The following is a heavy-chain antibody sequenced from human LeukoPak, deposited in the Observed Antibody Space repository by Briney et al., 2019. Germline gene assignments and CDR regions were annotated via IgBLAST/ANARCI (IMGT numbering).Heavy chain of an antibody. D-gene: IGHD4-11*01. V-gene: IGHV3-30-3*02. CDR3: AEVRSGSSNWALRIFDN. J-gene: IGHJ4*02. Sequence: PGKSLRLSCAASGFSFSNYAMHWVRQAPGKGLEWVGVMSFAGNNKYYADSVKGRFTISRDNSKNTLYVQMNNLRAEDTAVYYCAEVRSGSSNWALRIFDNWGQGTLVSVSS. CDR1: GFSFSNYA. CDR2: MSFAGNNK.